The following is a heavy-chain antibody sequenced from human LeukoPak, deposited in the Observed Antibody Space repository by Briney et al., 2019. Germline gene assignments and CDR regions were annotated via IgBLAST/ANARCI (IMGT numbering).Heavy chain of an antibody. D-gene: IGHD3-10*01. CDR1: GYTLTSYG. CDR3: ARGYYYGSGSYDYYYGMDV. J-gene: IGHJ6*02. Sequence: ASVKVSCKASGYTLTSYGMSWVRPAPGQGREWMGWISAYNGNTNYAQKPQGRVTMTTDTSTSTAYMELRSMRSDDTAVYYCARGYYYGSGSYDYYYGMDVWGQGTTVTVSS. V-gene: IGHV1-18*01. CDR2: ISAYNGNT.